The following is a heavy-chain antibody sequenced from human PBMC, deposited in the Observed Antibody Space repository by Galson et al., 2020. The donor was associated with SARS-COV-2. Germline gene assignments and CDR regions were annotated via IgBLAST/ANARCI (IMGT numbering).Heavy chain of an antibody. J-gene: IGHJ4*02. CDR3: TRGSSYYDSSGYYYDDVGEYYFDY. CDR2: ISWNSGSI. Sequence: GGSLRLSCAASGFTFDDYAMHWVRQAPGKGLEWVSGISWNSGSIGYADSVKGRLTISRDNAKNSLYLQMNSLRAEDTALYYCTRGSSYYDSSGYYYDDVGEYYFDYWGQGTLVTVSS. D-gene: IGHD3-22*01. V-gene: IGHV3-9*01. CDR1: GFTFDDYA.